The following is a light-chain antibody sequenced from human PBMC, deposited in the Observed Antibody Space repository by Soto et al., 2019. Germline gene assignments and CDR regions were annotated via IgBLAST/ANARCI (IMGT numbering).Light chain of an antibody. CDR2: GAS. V-gene: IGKV3-20*01. CDR1: QSVSSSY. J-gene: IGKJ1*01. Sequence: EIVLTQSPGTLSLSPGKRATLSCRASQSVSSSYLAWYQQKPGQAPRLLIYGASSRATDIPDRFTGSGSGTDFTLTISRLEPGDFAVYYCQQYGSSPRTFGQGTKVEIK. CDR3: QQYGSSPRT.